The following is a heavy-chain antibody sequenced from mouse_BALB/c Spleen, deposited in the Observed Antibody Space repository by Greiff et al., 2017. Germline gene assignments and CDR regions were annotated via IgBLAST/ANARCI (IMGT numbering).Heavy chain of an antibody. J-gene: IGHJ2*01. CDR1: GYTFTDYN. D-gene: IGHD2-1*01. CDR2: IYPYNGGT. CDR3: ARLSTFFDY. Sequence: EVQLQQSGPELVKPGASVKISCKASGYTFTDYNMHWVKQSHGKSLEWIGYIYPYNGGTGYNQKFKSKATLTVDNSSSTAYMELRSLTSEDSAVYYCARLSTFFDYWGQGTTLTVSS. V-gene: IGHV1S29*02.